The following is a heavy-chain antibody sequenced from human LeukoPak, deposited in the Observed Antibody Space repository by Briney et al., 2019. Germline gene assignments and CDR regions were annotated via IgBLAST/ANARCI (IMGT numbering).Heavy chain of an antibody. D-gene: IGHD2-2*01. Sequence: GGSLRLSCAASGFTFSAYGMHWVRQAPGKGLEGVAFIHYDGTITYYADSVKGRFTISRDSSKNTLFLQMNSLGAEDTAVYYCVKDGHCTHTSCYYFDYWGQGTLVTVSS. CDR1: GFTFSAYG. V-gene: IGHV3-30*02. CDR3: VKDGHCTHTSCYYFDY. CDR2: IHYDGTIT. J-gene: IGHJ4*02.